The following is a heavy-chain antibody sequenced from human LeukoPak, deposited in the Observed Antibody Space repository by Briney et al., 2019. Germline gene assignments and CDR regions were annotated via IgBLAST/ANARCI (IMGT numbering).Heavy chain of an antibody. CDR3: AKDPGSGYDILTGYYAFDI. J-gene: IGHJ3*02. D-gene: IGHD3-9*01. CDR1: GFTFSSHA. Sequence: PRGSLRLSCAASGFTFSSHAMSQVRQAPGKGLEWVSAIIGSGGSTYHADSVKGRFTISRDNSKNTLYLQMNSLRAEDTAVYYCAKDPGSGYDILTGYYAFDIWGQGTMVTVSP. CDR2: IIGSGGST. V-gene: IGHV3-23*01.